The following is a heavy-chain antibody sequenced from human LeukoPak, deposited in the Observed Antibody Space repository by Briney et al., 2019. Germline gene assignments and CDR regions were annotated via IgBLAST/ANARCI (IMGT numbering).Heavy chain of an antibody. CDR1: GYTFTNYA. CDR3: ARDRGVIMVRGVIDSFDY. CDR2: INAGNGNT. J-gene: IGHJ4*02. D-gene: IGHD3-10*01. V-gene: IGHV1-3*01. Sequence: GASVKVSCKTSGYTFTNYAIQWVRQAPGQRLEWMGWINAGNGNTKYSQKFQGRVTITRDTSASIAYIKLSSLRSEDTAVYYCARDRGVIMVRGVIDSFDYWGQGTLVTVSS.